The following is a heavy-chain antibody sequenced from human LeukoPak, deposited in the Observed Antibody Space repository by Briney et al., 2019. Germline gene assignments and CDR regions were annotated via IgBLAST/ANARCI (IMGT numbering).Heavy chain of an antibody. J-gene: IGHJ5*02. CDR2: INAGNGNT. Sequence: GASVKVSCKASGYTFTSYAMHWVRQAPGQRLEWMGWINAGNGNTKYSQKFQGRVTITRDTSASPAYMELSSLRSEDTAVYYCARLRYFQRFDPWGQGTLVTVSS. V-gene: IGHV1-3*01. CDR3: ARLRYFQRFDP. D-gene: IGHD3-9*01. CDR1: GYTFTSYA.